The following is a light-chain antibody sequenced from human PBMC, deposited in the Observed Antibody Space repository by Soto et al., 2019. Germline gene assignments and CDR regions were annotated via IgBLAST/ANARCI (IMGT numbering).Light chain of an antibody. Sequence: QSVLTQPPSVSGAPGQRVTISCTGSSSNIGAGYDVHWYQQLPGTAPKLLIYGNSNRPSGVPDRFSGSKSGTSASLAITGLQAEDEADYYSQSYDSSLSGSSVVFGGGTKVTVL. CDR2: GNS. CDR1: SSNIGAGYD. CDR3: QSYDSSLSGSSVV. V-gene: IGLV1-40*01. J-gene: IGLJ2*01.